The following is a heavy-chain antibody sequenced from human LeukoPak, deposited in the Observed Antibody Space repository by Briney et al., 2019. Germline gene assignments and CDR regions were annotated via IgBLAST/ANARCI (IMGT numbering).Heavy chain of an antibody. D-gene: IGHD2-2*01. J-gene: IGHJ4*02. CDR2: INPKGGGT. CDR1: GYTFSGYY. V-gene: IGHV1-2*02. CDR3: ARDVFFSSDPGVPAAVGGDY. Sequence: GASVKASCKASGYTFSGYYIHWVRQAPGQGLEWMGWINPKGGGTRYAQKFQDRVIMTRDMSISTAYMEVSRLRSDDTAVYFCARDVFFSSDPGVPAAVGGDYWGQGTLVTVSS.